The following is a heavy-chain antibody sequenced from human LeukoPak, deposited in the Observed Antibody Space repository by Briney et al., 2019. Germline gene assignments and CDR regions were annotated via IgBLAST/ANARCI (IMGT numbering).Heavy chain of an antibody. CDR1: GFPFHIYA. D-gene: IGHD3-3*01. CDR2: IGGGDT. V-gene: IGHV3-23*01. Sequence: PGGSLRLSCVTSGFPFHIYAMPWVRQAPGKGPEWVAGIGGGDTYYADSVRGRFTISRDDSRKTVHLQMNILRVDDTAVYYCAKDSGYYDFWSGTPRHNWFDPWGQGTLVTVSS. J-gene: IGHJ5*02. CDR3: AKDSGYYDFWSGTPRHNWFDP.